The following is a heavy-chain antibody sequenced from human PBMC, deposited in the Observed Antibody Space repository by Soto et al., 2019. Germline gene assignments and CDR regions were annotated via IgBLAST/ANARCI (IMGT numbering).Heavy chain of an antibody. CDR3: TRDPDYGDYWGYFFDY. V-gene: IGHV1-2*02. D-gene: IGHD4-17*01. Sequence: ASVKVSCKTSGYTFAAFFIHWIRQAPGQGLEWMGWINPTSGATVSAQKFQDRVTMTRDTSISTAYMELRGLKSDDTAVYYCTRDPDYGDYWGYFFDYWGQGTPVTVSS. CDR1: GYTFAAFF. CDR2: INPTSGAT. J-gene: IGHJ4*02.